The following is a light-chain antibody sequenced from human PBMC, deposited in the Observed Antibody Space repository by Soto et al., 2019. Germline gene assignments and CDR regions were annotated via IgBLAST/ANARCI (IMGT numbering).Light chain of an antibody. CDR2: DAS. V-gene: IGKV1-5*01. CDR3: QHYNTCL. CDR1: QSIDGW. Sequence: DIPMTQSPSTLSASVGDRVTITCRASQSIDGWLAWYQQKPGKAPKLLIYDASILQSGVPSRFSGTRSGTEFSLTITSLQPDDFATYYCQHYNTCLFGQGTKLEI. J-gene: IGKJ2*01.